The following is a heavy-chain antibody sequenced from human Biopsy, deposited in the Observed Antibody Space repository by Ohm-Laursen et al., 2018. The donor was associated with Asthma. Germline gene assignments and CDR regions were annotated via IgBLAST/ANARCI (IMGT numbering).Heavy chain of an antibody. CDR2: IYYTGSA. Sequence: SETLSLTCIVSGGSVSTGSYYWSWIRQPPGKGLEWIGYIYYTGSANYNPSLKSRVTISVDTSKNQFSLRLTSVTAADTAVYYCARGPNYHGSGRAPIGMDVWGQGTTVTVSS. D-gene: IGHD3-10*01. V-gene: IGHV4-61*01. CDR1: GGSVSTGSYY. CDR3: ARGPNYHGSGRAPIGMDV. J-gene: IGHJ6*02.